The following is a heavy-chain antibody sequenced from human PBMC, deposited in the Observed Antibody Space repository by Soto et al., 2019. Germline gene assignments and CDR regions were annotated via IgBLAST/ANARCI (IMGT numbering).Heavy chain of an antibody. Sequence: GGSLRLSCAASRFPFSTYGMHWVRQAPGKGLEWVAVISYDGSEKYYADSVKGRFTISRDNSKNTLYVQVNSLRPEDTAVYYCAKGILSATIGPYAMDVWGQGTTVTVSS. V-gene: IGHV3-30*18. CDR3: AKGILSATIGPYAMDV. CDR1: RFPFSTYG. D-gene: IGHD3-16*01. J-gene: IGHJ6*02. CDR2: ISYDGSEK.